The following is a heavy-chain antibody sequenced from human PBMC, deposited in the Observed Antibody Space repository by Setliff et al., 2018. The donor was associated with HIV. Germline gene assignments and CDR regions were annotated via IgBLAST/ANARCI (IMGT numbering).Heavy chain of an antibody. CDR2: FYTTGST. CDR1: GASISSGTYY. J-gene: IGHJ4*02. CDR3: ARKQWLGAAFDY. D-gene: IGHD6-19*01. Sequence: SETLSLTCTVSGASISSGTYYWSWIRQPAGKGLEWIGHFYTTGSTNYNPSLKSRVTISVDRSKIQFSLKVSSVTAADTALYYCARKQWLGAAFDYWGQGTPVTVSS. V-gene: IGHV4-61*09.